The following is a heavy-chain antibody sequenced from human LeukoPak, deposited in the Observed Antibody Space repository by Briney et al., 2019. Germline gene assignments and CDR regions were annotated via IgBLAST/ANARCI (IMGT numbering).Heavy chain of an antibody. V-gene: IGHV1-2*02. CDR3: ARAIGYCSGGSCYYYYMDV. Sequence: ASVKVSCKASGYSFTDYYMNWVRQAPGQGLEWMGWINPNSGGTNYAQKFQDRVTMTTDTSISTAYMDLSRLRSDDTAVYYCARAIGYCSGGSCYYYYMDVWGKGTTVTVSS. CDR1: GYSFTDYY. J-gene: IGHJ6*03. D-gene: IGHD2-15*01. CDR2: INPNSGGT.